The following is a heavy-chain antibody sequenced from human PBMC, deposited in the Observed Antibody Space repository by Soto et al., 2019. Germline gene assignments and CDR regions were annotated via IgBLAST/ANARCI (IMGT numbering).Heavy chain of an antibody. CDR3: ARVDGESRVDV. D-gene: IGHD2-21*01. CDR2: IVSGSTYT. J-gene: IGHJ6*02. CDR1: GFTFSDYY. Sequence: VQLVESGGGLVKPGGSLRLSCAASGFTFSDYYMAWVRQTPGKGLEWIAYIVSGSTYTNYADYVKGRFTISRDNDRESLFLETNSLRADVTALSYCARVDGESRVDVWGPGTTVSVS. V-gene: IGHV3-11*06.